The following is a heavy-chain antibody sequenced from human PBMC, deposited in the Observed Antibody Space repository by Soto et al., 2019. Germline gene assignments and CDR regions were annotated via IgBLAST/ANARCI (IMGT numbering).Heavy chain of an antibody. J-gene: IGHJ4*02. Sequence: SSETLSLTCTVSGGSIRGYYWSWIRQPAGRGLEWIGRMHTSGSTNYNPSLKSRVTISVDMSKNQISLKLTSVTAADTALSYCVRASMPQAYFDDWGQGTLVTVSS. CDR2: MHTSGST. V-gene: IGHV4-4*07. CDR3: VRASMPQAYFDD. CDR1: GGSIRGYY. D-gene: IGHD2-2*01.